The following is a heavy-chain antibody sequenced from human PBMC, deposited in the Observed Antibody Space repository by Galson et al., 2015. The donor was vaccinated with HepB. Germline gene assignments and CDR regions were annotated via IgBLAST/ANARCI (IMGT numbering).Heavy chain of an antibody. CDR3: AIGPFYNYIWGRLDY. V-gene: IGHV1-69-2*01. Sequence: VKVSCKVSGYTFTDYFIHWVQQAPGKGLEWMGFVDPEDGEAIYAEKFQGRVTITADTSTDTAYMELSSLRSEDTAVYFCAIGPFYNYIWGRLDYWGQGTLVTVSS. D-gene: IGHD3-16*01. CDR2: VDPEDGEA. CDR1: GYTFTDYF. J-gene: IGHJ4*02.